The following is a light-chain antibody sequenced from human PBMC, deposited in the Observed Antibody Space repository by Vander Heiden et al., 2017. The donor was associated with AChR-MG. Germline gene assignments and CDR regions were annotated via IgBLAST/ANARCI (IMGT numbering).Light chain of an antibody. Sequence: SALTHPASVSGSPAQSITISCTGTSSDVSSYNYVSWYQQHPAKTPKLMIYDVSNRPSGVSNRFSGSKSGNTASLTISGLQAEDEADYYCSSYTSSSTWVFGGGTKLTGL. CDR3: SSYTSSSTWV. CDR2: DVS. CDR1: SSDVSSYNY. V-gene: IGLV2-14*03. J-gene: IGLJ3*02.